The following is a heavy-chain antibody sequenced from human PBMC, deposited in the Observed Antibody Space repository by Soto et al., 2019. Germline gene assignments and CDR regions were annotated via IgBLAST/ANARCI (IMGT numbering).Heavy chain of an antibody. Sequence: QVQLVQSGAEVKKPGSSVKVSCKASGGTFSSYTISWVRQAPGQGLEWMGRIIPILGIANYAQKFQGSVTITADKSTSTACMELSSLRSEDKAVYYCARVSLDTAMAHYWGQGTLVTVSS. CDR2: IIPILGIA. CDR1: GGTFSSYT. CDR3: ARVSLDTAMAHY. V-gene: IGHV1-69*02. D-gene: IGHD5-18*01. J-gene: IGHJ4*02.